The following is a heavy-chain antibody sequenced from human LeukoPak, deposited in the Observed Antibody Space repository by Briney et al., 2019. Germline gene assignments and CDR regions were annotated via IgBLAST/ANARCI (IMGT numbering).Heavy chain of an antibody. CDR2: IWHEGSNK. CDR1: EFPFSSYG. Sequence: GGSLRLSCAASEFPFSSYGMHWVRQAPGKGLEWVAVIWHEGSNKYYADPVKGRFTISRDNSKNTLYLQMNSLRAEDTAVYYCARDRGSFVSAFDIWGQGTMVTVSS. V-gene: IGHV3-33*01. J-gene: IGHJ3*02. CDR3: ARDRGSFVSAFDI. D-gene: IGHD1-26*01.